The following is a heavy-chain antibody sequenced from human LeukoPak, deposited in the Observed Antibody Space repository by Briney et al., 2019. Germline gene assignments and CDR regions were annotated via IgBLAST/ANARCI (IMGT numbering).Heavy chain of an antibody. CDR2: IYPGDSQT. CDR1: GYNFTNYW. CDR3: ARQGSRMTAILDY. D-gene: IGHD2-21*02. Sequence: GESLKISCKGSGYNFTNYWIGWVRQMPGKGLERMGIIYPGDSQTRYSPSVQGQVTISADKSISTAFLQWSSLKASDIAMYYCARQGSRMTAILDYWGQGTLVTVSS. J-gene: IGHJ4*02. V-gene: IGHV5-51*01.